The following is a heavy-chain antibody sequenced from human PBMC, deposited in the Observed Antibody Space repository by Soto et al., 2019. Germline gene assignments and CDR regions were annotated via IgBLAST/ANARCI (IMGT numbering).Heavy chain of an antibody. D-gene: IGHD3-3*01. CDR3: AKSNGVTIFGVVTPFDY. CDR2: ISGSGGST. V-gene: IGHV3-23*01. CDR1: GFTFSSYA. J-gene: IGHJ4*02. Sequence: GGSLRLSCAASGFTFSSYAMSWVRQAPGKWLEWVSAISGSGGSTYYADSVKGRFTISRDNSKNTLYLQMNSLRAEDTAVYYCAKSNGVTIFGVVTPFDYWGQGTLVNVSS.